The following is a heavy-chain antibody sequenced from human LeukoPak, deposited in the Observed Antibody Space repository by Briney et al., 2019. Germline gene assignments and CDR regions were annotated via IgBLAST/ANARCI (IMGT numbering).Heavy chain of an antibody. CDR3: ARHQYCSSTSCYPDF. CDR1: GGSISSGDYY. CDR2: IYYSGST. Sequence: SQTLSLTCTVSGGSISSGDYYWSWIRQPPGKGLEWIGYIYYSGSTYYNPSLKSRVTISIDTSKNQFSLKLSSVTAADTAVYYCARHQYCSSTSCYPDFWGQGTLVTVSS. D-gene: IGHD2-2*01. J-gene: IGHJ4*02. V-gene: IGHV4-30-4*08.